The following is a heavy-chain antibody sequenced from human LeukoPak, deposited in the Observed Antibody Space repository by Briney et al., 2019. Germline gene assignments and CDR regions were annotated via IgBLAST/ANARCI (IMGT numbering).Heavy chain of an antibody. J-gene: IGHJ4*02. CDR3: ARGIGSSHPFLY. Sequence: GGSLRLSCAASGFTFSSYSMNWVRQAPGKGLEWVSSISSSSSYIYYADSVKGRFTISRDNAKNSLYLQMNSLRAEDTAVYYCARGIGSSHPFLYWGQGTLVTVSS. D-gene: IGHD6-13*01. CDR2: ISSSSSYI. V-gene: IGHV3-21*01. CDR1: GFTFSSYS.